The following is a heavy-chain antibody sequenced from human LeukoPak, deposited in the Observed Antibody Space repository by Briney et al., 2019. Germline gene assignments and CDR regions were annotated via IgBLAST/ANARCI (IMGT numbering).Heavy chain of an antibody. V-gene: IGHV3-74*01. D-gene: IGHD1-26*01. J-gene: IGHJ3*02. CDR3: ARVGASTGAFDI. CDR2: INSDGSTT. CDR1: GFTFSSYW. Sequence: GGSLRLSCAASGFTFSSYWMHWVRQAPGKGLVWVSRINSDGSTTSYADSVKGRFTISRDNAKNTLYLQMNSLRAEDTAVYYRARVGASTGAFDIWGQGTMVTVSS.